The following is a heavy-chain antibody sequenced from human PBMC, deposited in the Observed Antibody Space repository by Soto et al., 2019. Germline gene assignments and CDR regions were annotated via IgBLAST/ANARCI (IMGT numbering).Heavy chain of an antibody. V-gene: IGHV1-8*01. CDR1: GYTFTSYD. D-gene: IGHD2-21*02. J-gene: IGHJ4*02. CDR2: MNPNSGNT. CDR3: SRKSGRNSGGDCYSDY. Sequence: ASAKVSCKASGYTFTSYDINWARQATGQGLEWMGWMNPNSGNTGYAQKFQGRVTMTTDTSTSTVYMELRSLRSDDTAVYYCSRKSGRNSGGDCYSDYCGQGTLVTVSS.